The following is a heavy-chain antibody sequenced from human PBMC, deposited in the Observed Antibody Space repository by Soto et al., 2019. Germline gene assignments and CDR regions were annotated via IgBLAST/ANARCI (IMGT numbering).Heavy chain of an antibody. Sequence: SGPTLVNPTQTLTLTCTFSGFSLTTRGVGVGWIRQPPGKALEWLARIDWDDDKYYSPSLKTRLTISKDTSKNQVVLTMTNMDPVDTATYYCARDSVALYYYYYGMDVWGQGTTVTVSS. V-gene: IGHV2-70*11. J-gene: IGHJ6*02. CDR3: ARDSVALYYYYYGMDV. CDR2: IDWDDDK. CDR1: GFSLTTRGVG. D-gene: IGHD2-21*01.